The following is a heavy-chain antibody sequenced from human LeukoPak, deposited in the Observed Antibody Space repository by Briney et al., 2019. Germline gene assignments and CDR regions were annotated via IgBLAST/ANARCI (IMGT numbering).Heavy chain of an antibody. D-gene: IGHD1-14*01. CDR3: ARDLGNLFDY. V-gene: IGHV4-59*01. CDR2: IYYSGST. Sequence: SETLSLTCTVSGGSISSYYWSWIRQPPGKGLEWIGYIYYSGSTNYNPSLKSRVTISVDTSKNQFSLKLSSVTAADTAVYYCARDLGNLFDYWGQRTLVTVSS. J-gene: IGHJ4*02. CDR1: GGSISSYY.